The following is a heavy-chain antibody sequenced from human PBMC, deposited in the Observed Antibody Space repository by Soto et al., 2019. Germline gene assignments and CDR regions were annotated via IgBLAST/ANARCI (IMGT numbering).Heavy chain of an antibody. V-gene: IGHV4-59*01. D-gene: IGHD3-22*01. CDR1: GGSINNYY. J-gene: IGHJ3*02. CDR2: IYYTGGT. Sequence: SETLSLTCTVSGGSINNYYWSWIRQPPGKGLQWIGYIYYTGGTNYNPSLKSRVTISVDTSKNQFSLKLSSVTAADTAVYYCARGLDYYDGSTHAFDIWGQGTMVTVSS. CDR3: ARGLDYYDGSTHAFDI.